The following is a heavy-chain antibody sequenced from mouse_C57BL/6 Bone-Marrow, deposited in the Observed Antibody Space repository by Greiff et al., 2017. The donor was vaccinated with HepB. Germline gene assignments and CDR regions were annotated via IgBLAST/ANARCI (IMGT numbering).Heavy chain of an antibody. Sequence: EVMLVESGGDLVKPGGSLKLSCAASGFTFSSYGMSWVRQTPDKRLEWVATISSGGSYTYYPDSVKGRFTISRDNAKNTLYLQMSSLKSEDTAMYYCARDYGNYEDFDVWGTGTTVTVSS. D-gene: IGHD2-1*01. V-gene: IGHV5-6*01. CDR3: ARDYGNYEDFDV. CDR2: ISSGGSYT. CDR1: GFTFSSYG. J-gene: IGHJ1*03.